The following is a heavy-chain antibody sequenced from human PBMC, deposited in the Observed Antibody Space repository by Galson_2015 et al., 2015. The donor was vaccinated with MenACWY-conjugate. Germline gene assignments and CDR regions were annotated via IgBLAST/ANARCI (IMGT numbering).Heavy chain of an antibody. Sequence: SVKVSCKASGYTFTSYGISWVRQAPGQGLEWMGWISAYNGNTNYAQKLQGRVTMTTDTSTRIAYMELRSLRSDDTAVYYCARGYLLIILRPRNYFDDWGQGTLVTGSS. V-gene: IGHV1-18*01. J-gene: IGHJ4*02. CDR1: GYTFTSYG. CDR2: ISAYNGNT. D-gene: IGHD3-16*01. CDR3: ARGYLLIILRPRNYFDD.